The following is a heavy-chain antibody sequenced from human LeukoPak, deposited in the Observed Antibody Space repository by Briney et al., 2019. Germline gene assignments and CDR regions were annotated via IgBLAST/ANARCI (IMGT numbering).Heavy chain of an antibody. D-gene: IGHD3-22*01. CDR3: ARVDLTYYDSSGSQRDY. J-gene: IGHJ4*02. Sequence: ASVTVSCTASGYTFTSYYMHWVRQAPGQGLEWMGIINPSGGSTSYAQKFQGRVTMTRDTSISTAYMELSSLRSEDTAVYYCARVDLTYYDSSGSQRDYWGQGTLVTVSS. CDR1: GYTFTSYY. CDR2: INPSGGST. V-gene: IGHV1-46*01.